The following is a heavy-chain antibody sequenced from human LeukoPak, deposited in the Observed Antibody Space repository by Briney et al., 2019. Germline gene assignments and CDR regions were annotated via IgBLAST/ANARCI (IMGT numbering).Heavy chain of an antibody. CDR2: INHSGST. CDR3: ARVSVDIVVVVAATTYYYGMDV. Sequence: KPSETLSLTCAVYGGSFSGYYWSWIRQPPWKGLEWIGEINHSGSTNYNPSLKSRVTISVDTSKNQFSLKLSSVTAADTAVYYCARVSVDIVVVVAATTYYYGMDVWGKGTTVTVSS. J-gene: IGHJ6*04. D-gene: IGHD2-15*01. CDR1: GGSFSGYY. V-gene: IGHV4-34*01.